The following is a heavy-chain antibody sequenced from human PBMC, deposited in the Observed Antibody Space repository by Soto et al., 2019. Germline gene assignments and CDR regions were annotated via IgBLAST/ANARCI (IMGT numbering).Heavy chain of an antibody. V-gene: IGHV4-34*01. CDR3: ARCSSGWYPHY. CDR2: INHSGST. CDR1: GGSLSGYY. J-gene: IGHJ4*02. Sequence: SETLSLTCAVYGGSLSGYYWSWIRQPPGKGLEWIGEINHSGSTNYNPSLKSRVTISVDTSENQFSLKLSSVTAADTAVYYCARCSSGWYPHYWGQGTLVTVSS. D-gene: IGHD6-19*01.